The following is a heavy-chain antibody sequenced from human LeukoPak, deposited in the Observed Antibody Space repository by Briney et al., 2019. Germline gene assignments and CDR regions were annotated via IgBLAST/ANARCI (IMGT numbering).Heavy chain of an antibody. CDR1: GGSISSYY. V-gene: IGHV4-59*01. Sequence: KTSETLSLTCTASGGSISSYYWNWIRQPPGKGLEWIGYIYYSGSTNYNPSLKRRVTISVDTSKNQFSLKLGSVTAADTAVYYCARGGWYPESFQHWGQGALVSVS. J-gene: IGHJ1*01. CDR3: ARGGWYPESFQH. CDR2: IYYSGST. D-gene: IGHD6-19*01.